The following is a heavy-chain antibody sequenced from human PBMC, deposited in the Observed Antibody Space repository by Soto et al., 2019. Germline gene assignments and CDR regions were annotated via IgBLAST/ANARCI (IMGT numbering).Heavy chain of an antibody. Sequence: QLHLQESGSGLVRPSQTLSLTCTVSGGSVGSGDFSWSWIRQPLGKGLEWVGCIYSSGSTHYSPSLRGRVTVSIDRSKNQISLMLTSVTAADTAVYYCGRDSYERIGGGVNATFDVWGQGTVVTVSS. J-gene: IGHJ3*01. CDR1: GGSVGSGDFS. CDR2: IYSSGST. V-gene: IGHV4-30-2*01. CDR3: GRDSYERIGGGVNATFDV. D-gene: IGHD3-10*01.